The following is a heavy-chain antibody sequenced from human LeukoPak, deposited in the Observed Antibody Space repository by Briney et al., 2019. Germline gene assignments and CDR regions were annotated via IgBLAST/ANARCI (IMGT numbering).Heavy chain of an antibody. V-gene: IGHV1-69*05. Sequence: ASVKVSCKASGGTFSSYAISWVRQAPGQGLEWMGGIIPIFGTANYAQKFQGRVTITTDESTSTAYMELSSLRSEDTAVYYCARDTDYGPGSYYGYWGQGTLVTVSS. CDR3: ARDTDYGPGSYYGY. D-gene: IGHD3-10*01. J-gene: IGHJ4*02. CDR2: IIPIFGTA. CDR1: GGTFSSYA.